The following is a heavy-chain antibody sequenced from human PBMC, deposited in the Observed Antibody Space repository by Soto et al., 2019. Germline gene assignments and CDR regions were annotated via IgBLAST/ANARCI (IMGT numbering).Heavy chain of an antibody. CDR2: ISPSSGGT. CDR3: ARGSRSGYDYHSYAH. J-gene: IGHJ4*02. CDR1: GYTFTGYY. Sequence: GASVKVSCKASGYTFTGYYLHWVRQAPGQGLEWMGWISPSSGGTNYAQRFQGRVTMTRDTSTSTAYIELSRMTSDDTAIYYCARGSRSGYDYHSYAHWRQGTLVTVSS. V-gene: IGHV1-2*02. D-gene: IGHD5-12*01.